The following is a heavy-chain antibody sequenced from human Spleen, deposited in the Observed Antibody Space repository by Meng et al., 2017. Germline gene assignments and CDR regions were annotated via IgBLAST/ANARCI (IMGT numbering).Heavy chain of an antibody. CDR3: ASSLLISGGSGSYLY. Sequence: VPLQESGPGRVTPSETLSLICTVSGGSVSSGSYSWSWIRQPPGKGLEWIGDIYHSGTTNYNPSLKSRVTISVDKSKNQFSLKLTSVTSADTAVYYCASSLLISGGSGSYLYWGQGTLVTVSS. V-gene: IGHV4-61*01. D-gene: IGHD3-10*01. CDR1: GGSVSSGSYS. CDR2: IYHSGTT. J-gene: IGHJ4*02.